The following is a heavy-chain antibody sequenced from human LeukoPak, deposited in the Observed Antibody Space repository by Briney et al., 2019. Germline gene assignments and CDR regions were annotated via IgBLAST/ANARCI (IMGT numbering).Heavy chain of an antibody. CDR2: ISWNSGSM. CDR3: AKAIVAQDSSGYYSSFDY. V-gene: IGHV3-9*01. D-gene: IGHD3-22*01. J-gene: IGHJ4*02. CDR1: GFTFDDYA. Sequence: GRSLRLSCAASGFTFDDYAMHWVRQAPGKGLEWVSGISWNSGSMGYADSVKGRFTISRDNAKNSLYLQMNSLGAEDTALYYCAKAIVAQDSSGYYSSFDYWGQGTLVTVSS.